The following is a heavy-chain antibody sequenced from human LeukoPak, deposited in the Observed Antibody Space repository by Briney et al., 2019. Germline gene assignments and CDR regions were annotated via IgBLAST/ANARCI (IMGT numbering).Heavy chain of an antibody. CDR3: ARGSSAFDN. CDR1: GGSITSYH. V-gene: IGHV4-59*08. CDR2: IYYSGST. J-gene: IGHJ4*02. Sequence: SETLSLTCAVSGGSITSYHWSWVRQSPGKGLAWIGYIYYSGSTNYNPYLKSRVTISVDTSKNQFSLKMSSVTAADTAVYYCARGSSAFDNWGQGTLVTVSS. D-gene: IGHD3-10*01.